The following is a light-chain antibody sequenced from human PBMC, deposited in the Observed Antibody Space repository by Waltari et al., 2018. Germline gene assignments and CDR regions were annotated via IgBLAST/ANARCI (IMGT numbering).Light chain of an antibody. J-gene: IGLJ1*01. CDR3: CSYAGVYLYV. CDR2: DVT. CDR1: SGDVGGYNF. V-gene: IGLV2-11*01. Sequence: QSALTQPRSVSGSPGQSVPISCTGTSGDVGGYNFVSWYQQHPGKAPKLIIYDVTKRPSGVPDRFSGSKSGNTASLTISGLQAEDEADYYCCSYAGVYLYVFGTGTKVTVL.